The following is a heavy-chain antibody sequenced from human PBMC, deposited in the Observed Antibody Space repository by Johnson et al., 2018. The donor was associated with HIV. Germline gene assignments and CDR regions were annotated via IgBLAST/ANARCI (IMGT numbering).Heavy chain of an antibody. CDR1: GFTFSSYW. Sequence: VQLVESGGGLVQPGRSLRLSCAASGFTFSSYWMSWVRQAPGKGLEWVAVISYDGSNKYYADSVKGRFTLPRDTSKNTLYPEMNSLRAEDTAVYDCARGWQRLLWFGERRRDAFDIWGQGTMVTVSS. D-gene: IGHD3-10*01. CDR3: ARGWQRLLWFGERRRDAFDI. CDR2: ISYDGSNK. J-gene: IGHJ3*02. V-gene: IGHV3-30-3*01.